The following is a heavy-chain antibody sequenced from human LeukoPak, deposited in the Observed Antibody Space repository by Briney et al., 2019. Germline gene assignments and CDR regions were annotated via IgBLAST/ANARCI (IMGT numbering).Heavy chain of an antibody. Sequence: SETLSLTCTVSGGSISSSSYYWGWIRQPPGKGLEWIGRIYYNGSTNYNPSLKSRVTISVDTSKNQFSLKLSSVTAADTAVYYCARGPRMAARPGPFFYDYWGQGTLVTVSS. CDR1: GGSISSSSYY. D-gene: IGHD6-6*01. CDR2: IYYNGST. CDR3: ARGPRMAARPGPFFYDY. J-gene: IGHJ4*02. V-gene: IGHV4-39*07.